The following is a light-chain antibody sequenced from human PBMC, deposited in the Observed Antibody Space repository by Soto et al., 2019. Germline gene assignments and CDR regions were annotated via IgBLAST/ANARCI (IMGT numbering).Light chain of an antibody. CDR3: QQRSIWPRT. J-gene: IGKJ1*01. CDR2: DAS. V-gene: IGKV3-11*01. CDR1: QSVSSY. Sequence: EIVLTQSPATLSLSPGERATLSCRASQSVSSYLAWYQQKPGQAPRLLIYDASSRATGIPARFSGSGSGTDFTLTISSLEPEDFAVYYCQQRSIWPRTFGQGTK.